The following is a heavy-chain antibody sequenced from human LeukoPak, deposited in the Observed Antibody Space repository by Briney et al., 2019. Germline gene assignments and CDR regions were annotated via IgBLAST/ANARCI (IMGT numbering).Heavy chain of an antibody. CDR2: ISYDGSNK. V-gene: IGHV3-30*04. CDR1: GFTFSSYA. D-gene: IGHD3-10*01. CDR3: ARPLMYYYGSETYFWFDP. J-gene: IGHJ5*02. Sequence: GRSLRLSCAASGFTFSSYATHWVRQAPGKGLEWVAVISYDGSNKYYADSVKGRFTISRDNSKNTLYLQMNSLRAEDTAVYYCARPLMYYYGSETYFWFDPWGQGTLVTVSS.